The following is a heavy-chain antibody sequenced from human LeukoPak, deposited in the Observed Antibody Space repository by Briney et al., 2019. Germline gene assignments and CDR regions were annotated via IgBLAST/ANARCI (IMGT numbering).Heavy chain of an antibody. V-gene: IGHV1-2*02. D-gene: IGHD3-22*01. CDR1: GYTFTGYY. J-gene: IGHJ4*02. CDR2: INPNSGGT. CDR3: ARGTYYYDSSGYYYVDYFDY. Sequence: ASVKVSCKASGYTFTGYYMHWVRQAPGQGLEWMGWINPNSGGTNYAQKFQGRVTMTRDTSISTAYMELSRLRSDDTAVYYCARGTYYYDSSGYYYVDYFDYWGQGTLVTVSS.